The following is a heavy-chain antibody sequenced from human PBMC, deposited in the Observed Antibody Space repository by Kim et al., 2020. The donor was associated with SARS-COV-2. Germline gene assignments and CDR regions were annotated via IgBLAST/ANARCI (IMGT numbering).Heavy chain of an antibody. CDR2: MNPSSGNT. Sequence: ASVKVSCKASGYTFTSYDIFWVRQATGQGLEWMGWMNPSSGNTDYAQKFQGRVTMTRDTSITTAYMELSSLRSADTAVYYCARGLPIYCSGGSCSVSSWLDPWGQGTLVTVSS. CDR1: GYTFTSYD. J-gene: IGHJ5*02. V-gene: IGHV1-8*01. CDR3: ARGLPIYCSGGSCSVSSWLDP. D-gene: IGHD2-15*01.